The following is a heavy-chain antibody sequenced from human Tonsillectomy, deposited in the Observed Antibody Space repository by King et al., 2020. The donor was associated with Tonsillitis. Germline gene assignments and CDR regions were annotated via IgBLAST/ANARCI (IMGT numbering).Heavy chain of an antibody. CDR2: VYTSGST. V-gene: IGHV4-61*02. Sequence: VQLQESGPGLVKPSQTLSLTCTVSGGSISSGTYYWSWIRQPAGKGLEWIGRVYTSGSTKYNPSLKSRVTISVDTSKNQFSLKLSSVTAADTAVYYCARSMYSYGFYFDSWGQGTLVTVSS. D-gene: IGHD5-18*01. CDR1: GGSISSGTYY. J-gene: IGHJ4*02. CDR3: ARSMYSYGFYFDS.